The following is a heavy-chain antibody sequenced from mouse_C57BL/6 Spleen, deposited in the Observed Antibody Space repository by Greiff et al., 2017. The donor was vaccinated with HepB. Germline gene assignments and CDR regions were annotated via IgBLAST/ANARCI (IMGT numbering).Heavy chain of an antibody. CDR3: ARGMTGYFDV. CDR1: GFTFSDYG. Sequence: EVQGVESGGGLVKPGGSLKLSCAASGFTFSDYGMHWVRQAPEKGLEWVAYISSGSSTIYYADTVKGRFTISRDNAKNTLFLQMTSLRSEDTAMYYCARGMTGYFDVWGTGTTVTVSS. J-gene: IGHJ1*03. V-gene: IGHV5-17*01. CDR2: ISSGSSTI.